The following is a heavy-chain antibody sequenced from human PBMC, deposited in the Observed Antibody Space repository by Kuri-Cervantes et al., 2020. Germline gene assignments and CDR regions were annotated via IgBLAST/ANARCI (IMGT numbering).Heavy chain of an antibody. Sequence: GESLKISCAASGFTFSSHVMHWVRQSSGKGPEWLAVISTDGTKAYHADSVKGRFTISRDNAKNSLYLQMNSLRAEDTAVYYCASQGDLGYWGQGTLVTVSS. D-gene: IGHD3-16*01. CDR1: GFTFSSHV. CDR3: ASQGDLGY. CDR2: ISTDGTKA. V-gene: IGHV3-30*07. J-gene: IGHJ4*02.